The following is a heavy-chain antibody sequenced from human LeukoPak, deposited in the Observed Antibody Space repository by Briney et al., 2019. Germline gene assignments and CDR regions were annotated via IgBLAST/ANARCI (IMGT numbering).Heavy chain of an antibody. CDR3: ARDGCGGSSSHYSYYYYRDV. V-gene: IGHV4-61*02. Sequence: PSETLSLTCTVSSGSISSSNYYWSWIRQPAGKGLEWIGRISTIGSTNYNPSLNSRVTISIDTSKNQFSLKLSSVTAADTAVYYCARDGCGGSSSHYSYYYYRDVGAKGTRVTIPS. J-gene: IGHJ6*03. CDR2: ISTIGST. CDR1: SGSISSSNYY. D-gene: IGHD2-15*01.